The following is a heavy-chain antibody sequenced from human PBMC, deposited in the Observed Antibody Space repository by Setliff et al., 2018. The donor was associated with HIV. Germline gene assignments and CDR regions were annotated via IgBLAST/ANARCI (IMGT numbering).Heavy chain of an antibody. CDR2: IQSNSIGGTI. Sequence: PGGSLRLSCVASGFTFSSSSMNWVRQAPGKGLEWIGRIQSNSIGGTILYGASVKGRFTISRDDSTNTLYLQMNSLRTEDTALYYCTTASDSTNYDDGFDLWGQGTMVTVSS. V-gene: IGHV3-15*01. J-gene: IGHJ3*01. CDR3: TTASDSTNYDDGFDL. D-gene: IGHD4-4*01. CDR1: GFTFSSSS.